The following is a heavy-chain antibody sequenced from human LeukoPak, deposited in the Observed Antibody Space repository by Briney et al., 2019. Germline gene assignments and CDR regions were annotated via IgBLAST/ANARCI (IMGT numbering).Heavy chain of an antibody. CDR1: GGSISSSSYY. V-gene: IGHV4-39*07. J-gene: IGHJ4*02. CDR2: IYYSGST. Sequence: SETLSLTCTVSGGSISSSSYYWGWIRQPPGKGLEWIGSIYYSGSTYYNPSLKSRVTISIDTSKNQFSLKLSSVTAADTAVYYCASLFRGEWVDYWGQGTLVTVSS. CDR3: ASLFRGEWVDY. D-gene: IGHD3-16*01.